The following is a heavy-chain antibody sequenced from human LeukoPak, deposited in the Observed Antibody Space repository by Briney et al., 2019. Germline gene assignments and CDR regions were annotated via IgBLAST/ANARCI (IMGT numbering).Heavy chain of an antibody. CDR2: FDPEDGET. D-gene: IGHD3/OR15-3a*01. V-gene: IGHV1-24*01. J-gene: IGHJ5*02. CDR3: ATGFWTPIMAWFDP. CDR1: AYTLTELS. Sequence: ASVKVSCKVSAYTLTELSMHWVRQAPGKGLEWMGGFDPEDGETIYAQKFQGRVTMTEDTSTDTAYMELSSLRSEDTAVYYCATGFWTPIMAWFDPWGQGTLVTVSS.